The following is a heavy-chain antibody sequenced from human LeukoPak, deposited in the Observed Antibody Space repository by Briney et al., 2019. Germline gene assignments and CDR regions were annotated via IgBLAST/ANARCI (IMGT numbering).Heavy chain of an antibody. CDR3: AKGILGGLARFGELDLRFDP. CDR2: IISSSGTI. D-gene: IGHD3-10*01. J-gene: IGHJ5*02. CDR1: GFTFRSYS. Sequence: GGSLRLSCAASGFTFRSYSMNWVRQAPGRGLEGVSYIISSSGTIYYADSVKGRFTISRDNSKNSLYLQMNSLRTEDTALYYCAKGILGGLARFGELDLRFDPWGQGTLVTVSS. V-gene: IGHV3-48*04.